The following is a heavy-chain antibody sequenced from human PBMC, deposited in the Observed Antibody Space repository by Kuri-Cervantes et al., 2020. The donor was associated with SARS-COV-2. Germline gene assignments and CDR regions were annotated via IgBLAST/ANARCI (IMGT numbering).Heavy chain of an antibody. D-gene: IGHD3-22*01. Sequence: SETLSLTCAVSGLSISRGSYWGWIRQPPGKGLEWIGSTYHTGINYLNPSLKSRVTISIDTSKNQFSLKLSSVTAADTAVYYCARDYYDSSYFDYWGQGTLVTVSS. CDR1: GLSISRGSY. V-gene: IGHV4-38-2*02. CDR2: TYHTGIN. CDR3: ARDYYDSSYFDY. J-gene: IGHJ4*02.